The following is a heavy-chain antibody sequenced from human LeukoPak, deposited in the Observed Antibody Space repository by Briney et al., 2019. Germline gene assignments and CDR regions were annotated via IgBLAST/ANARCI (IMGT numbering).Heavy chain of an antibody. V-gene: IGHV3-30*04. D-gene: IGHD3-22*01. CDR1: GFTFSSYA. CDR3: AREDSSGLYFDY. J-gene: IGHJ4*02. Sequence: PGRSLRLSCAASGFTFSSYAMHWVRQAPGKGLEWVAVISYDGSNKYYADSVKGRFTISRDNSKNTLYLQMNSLRAEDTAVYYCAREDSSGLYFDYWGQGTLVTVSS. CDR2: ISYDGSNK.